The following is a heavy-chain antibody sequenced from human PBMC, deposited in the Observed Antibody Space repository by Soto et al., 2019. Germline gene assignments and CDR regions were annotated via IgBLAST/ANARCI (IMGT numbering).Heavy chain of an antibody. CDR2: IYPDDSET. CDR3: ARLHRYVLY. J-gene: IGHJ1*01. Sequence: PGESLKISCKSSGYSFTNYWIGWVRQMPGKGLEWVAIIYPDDSETRYSPSFQGQVTISADKSISTAYLQWSSLKASDTAMYDCARLHRYVLYCGQGTPVTVSS. CDR1: GYSFTNYW. V-gene: IGHV5-51*01. D-gene: IGHD3-16*01.